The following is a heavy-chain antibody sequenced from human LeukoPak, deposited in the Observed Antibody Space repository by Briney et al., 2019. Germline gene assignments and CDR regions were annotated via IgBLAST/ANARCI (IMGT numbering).Heavy chain of an antibody. CDR3: ARVGGSGSGWTYYYYYYMDV. J-gene: IGHJ6*03. CDR1: GGSFSGYY. D-gene: IGHD6-19*01. Sequence: SETLSLTCAVYGGSFSGYYWSWIRQPPGKGLEWIGEINHSGSTNYNPSLKSRVTISVDTSKNQFSLKLSSVTAADTAVYYCARVGGSGSGWTYYYYYYMDVWGKGTTVTVSS. CDR2: INHSGST. V-gene: IGHV4-34*01.